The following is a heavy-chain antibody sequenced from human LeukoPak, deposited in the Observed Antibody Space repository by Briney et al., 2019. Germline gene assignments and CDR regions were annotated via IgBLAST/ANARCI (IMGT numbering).Heavy chain of an antibody. J-gene: IGHJ6*03. CDR3: ARVSRNDYDSSGYYSSYYYYMDV. V-gene: IGHV4-4*07. CDR1: GGSISSYY. Sequence: SETLSLTCTVCGGSISSYYWSWIRQPAGKGLEGIGRIYTSGSTNYNPSLKSRVTMSVDTSTNQFSLNLRSVTAADTAVYYCARVSRNDYDSSGYYSSYYYYMDVWGKGTTVTVSS. D-gene: IGHD3-22*01. CDR2: IYTSGST.